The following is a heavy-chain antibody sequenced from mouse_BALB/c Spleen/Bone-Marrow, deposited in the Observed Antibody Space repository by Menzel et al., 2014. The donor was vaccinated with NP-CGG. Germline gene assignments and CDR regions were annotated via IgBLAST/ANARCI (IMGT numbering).Heavy chain of an antibody. J-gene: IGHJ1*01. CDR2: ILPGSGST. D-gene: IGHD1-1*01. CDR1: GYTFSSYW. CDR3: AREDGLWYFDV. V-gene: IGHV1-9*01. Sequence: VKLVESGAELMKPGASVKISCKATGYTFSSYWIEWVKQRPGHGLEWIGEILPGSGSTNYNEKFKGKATFTADTSSNTAYMQLSSLTSEDSAVYYCAREDGLWYFDVWSAGTTVTVSS.